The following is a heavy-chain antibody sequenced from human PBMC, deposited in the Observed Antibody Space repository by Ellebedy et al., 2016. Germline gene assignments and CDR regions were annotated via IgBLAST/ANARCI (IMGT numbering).Heavy chain of an antibody. J-gene: IGHJ4*02. V-gene: IGHV1-18*01. Sequence: ASVKVSCKASGYSFSSYGISWVRQAPGQGLEWMGWISAYNGNTNYAQKLQGRVTMTTDTSTSTAYMELRSLRSDDTAVCYCVRASRGAVPAGISAFDYWGQGTLVTVSA. D-gene: IGHD2-2*01. CDR3: VRASRGAVPAGISAFDY. CDR2: ISAYNGNT. CDR1: GYSFSSYG.